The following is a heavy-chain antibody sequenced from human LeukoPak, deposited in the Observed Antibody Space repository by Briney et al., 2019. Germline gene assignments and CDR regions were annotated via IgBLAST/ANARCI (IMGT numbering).Heavy chain of an antibody. CDR3: ASIRRLVLDDFWSGYPMILGYYGMDV. J-gene: IGHJ6*02. Sequence: ASVTVSFKASGYTFTDYYMHWVRQAPGQGREWMGWINPNSGGTNYPQKFQGRVTMPRDPSISTAYMELSRLRSDDTAVYYCASIRRLVLDDFWSGYPMILGYYGMDVWGQGNTVTVSS. V-gene: IGHV1-2*02. CDR1: GYTFTDYY. D-gene: IGHD3-3*01. CDR2: INPNSGGT.